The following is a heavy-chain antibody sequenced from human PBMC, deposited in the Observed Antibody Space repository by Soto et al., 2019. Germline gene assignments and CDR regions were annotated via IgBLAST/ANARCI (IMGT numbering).Heavy chain of an antibody. V-gene: IGHV3-30-3*01. CDR3: ARDLGALKGYYDSSGFGSLDY. CDR1: GFTFSSYA. Sequence: GGSLRLSCAASGFTFSSYAMHWVRQAPGKGLEWVAVISYDGSNKYYADSVKGRFTISRDNSKNTLYLQMNSLRAEDTAVYYCARDLGALKGYYDSSGFGSLDYWGQGTLVTVSS. CDR2: ISYDGSNK. J-gene: IGHJ4*02. D-gene: IGHD3-22*01.